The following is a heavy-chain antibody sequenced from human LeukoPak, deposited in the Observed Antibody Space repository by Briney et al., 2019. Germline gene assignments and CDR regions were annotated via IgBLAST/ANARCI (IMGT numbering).Heavy chain of an antibody. Sequence: ASVKVSCKASGCTFTGNYMHWVRQAPRQGLEWMGWINPNSGGTNYAQKFQGRVTMIRNTSIRTAYMELSRLTSDDTAVYYCARFGANGSGSHYSDMDVWGKGTTVTVSS. CDR3: ARFGANGSGSHYSDMDV. CDR2: INPNSGGT. V-gene: IGHV1-2*02. J-gene: IGHJ6*03. D-gene: IGHD3-10*01. CDR1: GCTFTGNY.